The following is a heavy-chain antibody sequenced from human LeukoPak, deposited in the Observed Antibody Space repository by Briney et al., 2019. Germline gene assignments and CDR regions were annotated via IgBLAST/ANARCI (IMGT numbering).Heavy chain of an antibody. CDR1: GFTFSNYD. Sequence: GGSLRLSCAVSGFTFSNYDMHWVRQAPGKGLEWVAVIWYDGSNKYYADSVKGRFTISRDNSKNTLYLQMNSLRAEDTAVYYCAAMVVTVEAFDYWGQGALVTVSS. J-gene: IGHJ4*02. D-gene: IGHD2-21*02. CDR3: AAMVVTVEAFDY. V-gene: IGHV3-33*01. CDR2: IWYDGSNK.